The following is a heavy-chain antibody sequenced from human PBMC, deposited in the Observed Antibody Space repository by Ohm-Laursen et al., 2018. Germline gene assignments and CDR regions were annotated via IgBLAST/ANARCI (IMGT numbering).Heavy chain of an antibody. D-gene: IGHD2-2*01. CDR3: TTDHFCSSTSCSH. J-gene: IGHJ4*02. Sequence: SLRLSCSASGFTFSNAWMGWVRQAPGKGLEWIGRIKRTTDSGATDYATPVKGRFIISRDDSKNNLYLQMNSLKTEDTGVYYCTTDHFCSSTSCSHWGQGTLVTVSS. V-gene: IGHV3-15*01. CDR2: IKRTTDSGAT. CDR1: GFTFSNAW.